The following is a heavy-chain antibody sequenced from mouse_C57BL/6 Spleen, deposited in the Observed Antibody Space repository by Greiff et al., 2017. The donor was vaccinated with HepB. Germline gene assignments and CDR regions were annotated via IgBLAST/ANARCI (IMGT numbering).Heavy chain of an antibody. Sequence: EVKLMESGPELVKPGASVKISCKASGYSFTDYNMNWVKQSNGKSLEWIGVINPNYGTTSYNQKFKGKATLTVDQSSSTAYMQLNSLTSEDSAVYYCARSGDFYWYFDVWGTGTTVTVSS. CDR1: GYSFTDYN. J-gene: IGHJ1*03. V-gene: IGHV1-39*01. CDR2: INPNYGTT. D-gene: IGHD3-1*01. CDR3: ARSGDFYWYFDV.